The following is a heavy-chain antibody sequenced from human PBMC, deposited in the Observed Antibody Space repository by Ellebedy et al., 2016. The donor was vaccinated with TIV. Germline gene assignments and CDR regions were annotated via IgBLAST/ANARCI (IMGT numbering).Heavy chain of an antibody. D-gene: IGHD3-10*01. V-gene: IGHV1-18*01. J-gene: IGHJ4*02. Sequence: AASVKVSCKTSGYTFTDYGVSWVRQAPGQGLEYVGWISGQKGDTKYGHNFQGRITMTTDTSTGTAYMELRGLRSDDTAIYYCARDPLNRGLLESWLTPPDYWGQGTLITVSS. CDR2: ISGQKGDT. CDR1: GYTFTDYG. CDR3: ARDPLNRGLLESWLTPPDY.